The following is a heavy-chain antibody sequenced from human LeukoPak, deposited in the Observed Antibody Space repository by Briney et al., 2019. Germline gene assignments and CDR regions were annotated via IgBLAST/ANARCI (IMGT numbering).Heavy chain of an antibody. Sequence: GGSLRLSCAASGFTFDDYAMHWVRQGPGKGLEWVSVISGDGGSTYYADSVKGRFTISRDNSKNSLHLQMNSLRTEDTALYYCAKEIAGGGYRSGSYYHFYYGMDVWGQGTTVTVSS. CDR3: AKEIAGGGYRSGSYYHFYYGMDV. V-gene: IGHV3-43*02. CDR2: ISGDGGST. CDR1: GFTFDDYA. D-gene: IGHD5-18*01. J-gene: IGHJ6*02.